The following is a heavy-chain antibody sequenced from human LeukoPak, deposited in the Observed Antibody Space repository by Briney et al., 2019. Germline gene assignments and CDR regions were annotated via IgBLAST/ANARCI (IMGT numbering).Heavy chain of an antibody. D-gene: IGHD3-3*01. CDR3: ARDVNRITIFGVVIRRAYYFDY. Sequence: PGRSLRLSCAASGFTFSSYGMHWVRQAPGKGLEWVAVIWYDGSNKYYADSVKGRFTISRDNSKNTLYLQMNSLRAEDTAVYYCARDVNRITIFGVVIRRAYYFDYWGQGTLVTVSS. CDR1: GFTFSSYG. J-gene: IGHJ4*02. CDR2: IWYDGSNK. V-gene: IGHV3-33*01.